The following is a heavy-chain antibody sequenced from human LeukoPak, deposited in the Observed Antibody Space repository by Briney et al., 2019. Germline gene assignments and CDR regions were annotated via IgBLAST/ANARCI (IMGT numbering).Heavy chain of an antibody. J-gene: IGHJ3*02. Sequence: ASVKVSCKVSGYTLTELSMHWVRQAPGKGLEWMGGFDPEDGETIYAQKFQGRVTMTEDTSTDTAHMELSSLRSEDTAVYYCATFIVVVPAANAFDIWGQGTMVTVSS. D-gene: IGHD2-2*01. CDR3: ATFIVVVPAANAFDI. CDR2: FDPEDGET. V-gene: IGHV1-24*01. CDR1: GYTLTELS.